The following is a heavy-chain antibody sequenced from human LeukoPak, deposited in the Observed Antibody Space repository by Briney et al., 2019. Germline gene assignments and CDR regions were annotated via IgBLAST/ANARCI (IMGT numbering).Heavy chain of an antibody. J-gene: IGHJ4*02. Sequence: GGSLRLSCAASGFTFSSYSMNWVRQVPGKGLEWVSGISGTDGTKYDAESVRGRFTVSRDNSKNTLYLQMSSLRAEDTAIYYCAKDRGFTLRDGGMFDSWGQGTLVTVSS. CDR2: ISGTDGTK. D-gene: IGHD5-24*01. CDR1: GFTFSSYS. V-gene: IGHV3-23*01. CDR3: AKDRGFTLRDGGMFDS.